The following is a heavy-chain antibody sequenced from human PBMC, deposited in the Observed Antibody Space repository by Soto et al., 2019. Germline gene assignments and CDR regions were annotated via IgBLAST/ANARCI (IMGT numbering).Heavy chain of an antibody. Sequence: SVKVSCKASGFTFTSSAVQWVRQARGQRLEWIGWIVVGSGNTNYAQKFQERVTITRDMSTSTAYMELSSLRSEDTAVYYCAADRVTVVRGVTVYYYYYGMDVWGQGTTVTVSS. D-gene: IGHD3-10*01. J-gene: IGHJ6*02. V-gene: IGHV1-58*01. CDR1: GFTFTSSA. CDR2: IVVGSGNT. CDR3: AADRVTVVRGVTVYYYYYGMDV.